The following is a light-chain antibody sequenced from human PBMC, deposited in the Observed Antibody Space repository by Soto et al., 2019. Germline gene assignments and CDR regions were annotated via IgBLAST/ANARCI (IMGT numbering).Light chain of an antibody. Sequence: DIQMTQSPSSVSASIGDRVTITCRASQDIGRRLAWFQQKPGKDPKYLIQAASSLQGGVPSTFSGSGSGTDFTLTINTLHPEDLAAYYCLQVYSFPRTFGQGTKVEIK. CDR1: QDIGRR. V-gene: IGKV1-12*01. J-gene: IGKJ1*01. CDR3: LQVYSFPRT. CDR2: AAS.